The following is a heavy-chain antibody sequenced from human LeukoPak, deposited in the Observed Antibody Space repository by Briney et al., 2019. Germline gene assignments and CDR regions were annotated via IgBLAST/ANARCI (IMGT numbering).Heavy chain of an antibody. V-gene: IGHV3-30-3*01. CDR3: ARADGSGSYLLRDY. J-gene: IGHJ4*02. Sequence: GSLRLSCAASGFTFSSYAMHWVRQAPGKGLEWVAVMSYDGSNKYYADSVKGRFTISRDNSKNTLYLQMNSLRAEDTAVYYCARADGSGSYLLRDYWGQGTLVTVSS. CDR2: MSYDGSNK. D-gene: IGHD1-26*01. CDR1: GFTFSSYA.